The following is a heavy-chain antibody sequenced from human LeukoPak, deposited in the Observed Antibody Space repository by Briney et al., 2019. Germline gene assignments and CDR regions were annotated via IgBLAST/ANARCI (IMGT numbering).Heavy chain of an antibody. CDR1: GFPFSSYW. D-gene: IGHD6-19*01. CDR3: VRTTGWPNC. CDR2: INSDGSNT. V-gene: IGHV3-74*01. Sequence: GGSLRLSCVASGFPFSSYWVHWVRQVPGKGLVWVSRINSDGSNTVYADSVKGRFTISRDNAKNTLYLQMNSLRAEDTAVYYCVRTTGWPNCWGQGTLVTVSS. J-gene: IGHJ4*02.